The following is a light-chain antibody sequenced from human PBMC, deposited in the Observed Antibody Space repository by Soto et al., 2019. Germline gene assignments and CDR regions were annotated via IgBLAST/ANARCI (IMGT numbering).Light chain of an antibody. Sequence: ETVMTQSPATLSVSPGERATLSCRASQSVNSNLAWYQQKPGQAPRLLIYGASTRATGIPARFSGSGSGTEFTLTISSLQSEDFAVYYCQQYYNWPPLTFGGGTKVEIK. CDR1: QSVNSN. V-gene: IGKV3-15*01. CDR2: GAS. J-gene: IGKJ4*01. CDR3: QQYYNWPPLT.